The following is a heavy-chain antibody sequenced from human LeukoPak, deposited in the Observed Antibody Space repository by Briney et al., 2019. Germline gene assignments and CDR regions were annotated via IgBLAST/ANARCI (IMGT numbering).Heavy chain of an antibody. J-gene: IGHJ6*03. V-gene: IGHV4-39*01. CDR1: GGSISRSSYY. CDR2: IYYSGST. D-gene: IGHD2-2*01. CDR3: ARHLLTVVPAALYYYYYMDV. Sequence: SETLSLTCTVSGGSISRSSYYWGWIRQPPGKGLEWIGSIYYSGSTYYNPSLKSRVTISVDTSKNQFSLRLSSVTAADTAVYYCARHLLTVVPAALYYYYYMDVWGKGTTVTISS.